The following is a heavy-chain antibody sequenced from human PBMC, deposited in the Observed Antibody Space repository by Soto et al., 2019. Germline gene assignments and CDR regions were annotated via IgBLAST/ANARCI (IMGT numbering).Heavy chain of an antibody. CDR3: ARDTYSGYDFGL. CDR1: GASVAGGSYY. J-gene: IGHJ5*02. V-gene: IGHV4-30-4*01. Sequence: PSETLSLTCSVSGASVAGGSYYLICVRQPPGKGLEWIGYIPSRGRPFYNPSLTSRGTISADTSKNQLSLQLTSVTAADTAVYYCARDTYSGYDFGLWGQGTLVTVSS. D-gene: IGHD5-12*01. CDR2: IPSRGRP.